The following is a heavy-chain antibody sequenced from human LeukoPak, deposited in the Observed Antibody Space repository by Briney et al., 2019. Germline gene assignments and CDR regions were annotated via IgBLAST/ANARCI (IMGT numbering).Heavy chain of an antibody. V-gene: IGHV1-18*04. CDR3: AREGWGIAAANSWFDP. Sequence: ASVKVSCKASGYTFTSYGISWVRQAPGQGLEWMGWISAYNGNTNYAQKLQGRVTMTTDTSTSTAYMELRSLWSDDTAVYYCAREGWGIAAANSWFDPWGQGTLVTVSS. J-gene: IGHJ5*02. CDR1: GYTFTSYG. D-gene: IGHD6-13*01. CDR2: ISAYNGNT.